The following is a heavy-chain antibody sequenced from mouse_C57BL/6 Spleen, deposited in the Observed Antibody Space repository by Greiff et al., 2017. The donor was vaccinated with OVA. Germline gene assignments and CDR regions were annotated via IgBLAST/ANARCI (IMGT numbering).Heavy chain of an antibody. D-gene: IGHD2-3*01. CDR2: IYPSDSET. CDR3: ARWGYYAPFAY. Sequence: VQLQQPGAELVRPGSSVKLSCKASGYTFTSYWMDWVKQRPGQGLEWIGNIYPSDSETHYNQKFKDKATLTVDKSSSTAYMQLSSLTSEDSAVXYCARWGYYAPFAYWGQGTLVTVSA. CDR1: GYTFTSYW. V-gene: IGHV1-61*01. J-gene: IGHJ3*01.